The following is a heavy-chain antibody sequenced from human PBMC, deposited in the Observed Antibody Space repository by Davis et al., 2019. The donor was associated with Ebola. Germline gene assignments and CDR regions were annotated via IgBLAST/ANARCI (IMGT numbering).Heavy chain of an antibody. V-gene: IGHV3-30-3*01. D-gene: IGHD5-18*01. J-gene: IGHJ4*02. CDR1: GFTFSSYA. CDR3: ARDRFGGHTAMTLD. Sequence: GGSLRLSCAASGFTFSSYAMHWVRQAPGKGLEWVAVISYDGSNKYNADSVKGRFTISRDNSKNTQDLQMNSLRAEDTAVYYCARDRFGGHTAMTLDWGQGTLVTVSS. CDR2: ISYDGSNK.